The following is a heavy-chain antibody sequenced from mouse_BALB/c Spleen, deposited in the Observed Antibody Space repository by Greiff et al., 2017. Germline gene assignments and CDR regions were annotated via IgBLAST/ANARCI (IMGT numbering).Heavy chain of an antibody. V-gene: IGHV14-3*02. CDR1: GFNIKDTY. CDR2: IDPAYGNT. Sequence: VQLKQSGAELVKPGASVKLSCTASGFNIKDTYMNWVKQRPEQGLEWIGRIDPAYGNTKYAPKFQGMATITADTSSNTAYLQLSTLTTEDTDVDNGARIDYYAMDYWGQGTSVTVSS. J-gene: IGHJ4*01. CDR3: ARIDYYAMDY.